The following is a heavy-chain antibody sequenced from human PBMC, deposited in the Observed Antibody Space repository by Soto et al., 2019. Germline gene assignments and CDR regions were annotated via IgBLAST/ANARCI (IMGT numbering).Heavy chain of an antibody. CDR3: ARVRALDYYKGMDV. V-gene: IGHV3-30*03. J-gene: IGHJ6*02. Sequence: PGGSLRLSCAVSGFTFSSFGMHWVRQAPGKGLEWVAVISHDGSKKYHADSVKGRFTISRGNSKNTLYLQMNSLRTEDTALYYCARVRALDYYKGMDVWGQGTTGTASS. CDR2: ISHDGSKK. CDR1: GFTFSSFG.